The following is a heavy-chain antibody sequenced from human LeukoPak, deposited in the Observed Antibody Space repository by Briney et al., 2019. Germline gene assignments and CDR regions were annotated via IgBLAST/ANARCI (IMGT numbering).Heavy chain of an antibody. CDR1: GFTFSTYG. CDR2: ISYDVSYK. CDR3: AKGLVEVATITIWDY. J-gene: IGHJ4*02. V-gene: IGHV3-30*18. D-gene: IGHD5-24*01. Sequence: PGGSLRLSCAASGFTFSTYGMHWVRQAPGKGLEWVAVISYDVSYKYYADSVKGRFTISRDNSKNTLYLQMNSLRAEDTAVYYCAKGLVEVATITIWDYWGQGTLVTVSS.